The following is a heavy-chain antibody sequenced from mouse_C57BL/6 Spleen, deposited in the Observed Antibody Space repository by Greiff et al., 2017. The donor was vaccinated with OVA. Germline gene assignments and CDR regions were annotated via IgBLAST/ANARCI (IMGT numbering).Heavy chain of an antibody. CDR3: ARGRWYVDV. J-gene: IGHJ1*03. V-gene: IGHV1-72*01. CDR1: GYTFTSYW. CDR2: IDPNSGGT. Sequence: QVHVKQPGAELVKPGASVKLSCKASGYTFTSYWMHWVKQRPGRGLEGIGRIDPNSGGTKYNEKFKSKATLTVDKPSSSAYMQLSSLTSEDSAVYYCARGRWYVDVWGTGTTVTVSS.